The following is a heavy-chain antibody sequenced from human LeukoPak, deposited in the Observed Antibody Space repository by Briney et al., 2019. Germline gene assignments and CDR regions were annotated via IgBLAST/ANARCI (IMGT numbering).Heavy chain of an antibody. CDR1: GFTFSSYA. V-gene: IGHV3-30-3*01. D-gene: IGHD6-6*01. CDR3: ARGKRQLVLDYYYYYGMDV. CDR2: ISYDGSNK. Sequence: GGSLRLSCAASGFTFSSYAMHWVRQAPGKGLEWVAVISYDGSNKYYADSVKGRFTISRDNSKNTLYLQMNSLRAEDTAVYYCARGKRQLVLDYYYYYGMDVWGQGTTVTVSS. J-gene: IGHJ6*02.